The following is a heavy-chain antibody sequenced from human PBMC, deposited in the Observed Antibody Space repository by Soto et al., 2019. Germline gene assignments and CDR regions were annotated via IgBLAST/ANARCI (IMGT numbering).Heavy chain of an antibody. CDR1: GYTFTSYA. V-gene: IGHV1-3*01. CDR2: INAGNGNT. D-gene: IGHD6-19*01. CDR3: ARGGIAVAGTNYYYGMDV. J-gene: IGHJ6*02. Sequence: GASVKVSCKASGYTFTSYAMHWVRQAPGQRLEWMGWINAGNGNTKYSQKFQGRVTITRDTSASTAYMELSSLRSEDTAVYYCARGGIAVAGTNYYYGMDVWGQGTTVTVSS.